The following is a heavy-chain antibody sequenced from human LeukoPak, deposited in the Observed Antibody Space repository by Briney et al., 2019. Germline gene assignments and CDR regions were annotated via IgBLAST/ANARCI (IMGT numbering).Heavy chain of an antibody. V-gene: IGHV1-2*02. CDR3: ARVDYGGNSDWFDP. D-gene: IGHD4-23*01. CDR2: INPNSGGT. J-gene: IGHJ5*02. Sequence: AASVTVSCKASGYTFTGYYMHWVRRAPGQGVEWMGWINPNSGGTNYAQKFQGRVTMTRDTSISTAYMELSRLRSDDTAVYYCARVDYGGNSDWFDPWGQGTLVTVSS. CDR1: GYTFTGYY.